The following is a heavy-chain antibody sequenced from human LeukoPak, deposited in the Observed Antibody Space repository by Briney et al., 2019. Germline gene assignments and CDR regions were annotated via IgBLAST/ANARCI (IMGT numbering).Heavy chain of an antibody. J-gene: IGHJ1*01. V-gene: IGHV3-11*04. Sequence: GGSLRLSCAASGFTFSDYYMSWIRRAPGKGLEWVSYIRSSSSSTYYADSVKGRFTISRDNAKNSLYLQMNSLRAEDTAVYYCARDAQWLVRSAEYFQHWGQGTLVTVSS. CDR2: IRSSSSST. CDR1: GFTFSDYY. D-gene: IGHD6-19*01. CDR3: ARDAQWLVRSAEYFQH.